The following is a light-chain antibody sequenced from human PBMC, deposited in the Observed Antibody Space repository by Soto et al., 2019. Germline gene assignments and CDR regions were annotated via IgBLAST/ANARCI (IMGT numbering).Light chain of an antibody. V-gene: IGKV1-39*01. CDR1: QSISSY. J-gene: IGKJ4*02. Sequence: DIQMPQSPSSLSASVGDRVTITCRATQSISSYLNWYQQKPGKAPKLLIYAASSLQSGVPSRFSGSGSGTDFTLTISSLQPEDFATYYCQQSYSTPPTCGGGTKVEIK. CDR2: AAS. CDR3: QQSYSTPPT.